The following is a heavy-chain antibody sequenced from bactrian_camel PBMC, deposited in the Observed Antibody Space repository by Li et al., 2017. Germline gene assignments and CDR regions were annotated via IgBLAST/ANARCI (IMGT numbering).Heavy chain of an antibody. CDR1: PSSNTDNC. J-gene: IGHJ6*01. CDR2: IYTGGGHT. D-gene: IGHD2*01. V-gene: IGHV3S1*01. Sequence: HVQLVESGGDFVQDGGSLTLTCAASPSSNTDNCMAWFRQTSGKEREGVAAIYTGGGHTYYIASVKGRFTVSPDNTYKNIMYLQMNSLKPEDTAMYYCAARGPYCYTKLSVADFTYWGQGTQVTVS. CDR3: AARGPYCYTKLSVADFTY.